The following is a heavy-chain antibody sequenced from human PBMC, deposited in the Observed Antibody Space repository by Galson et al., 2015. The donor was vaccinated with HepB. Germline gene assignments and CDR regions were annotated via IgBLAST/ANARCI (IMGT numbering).Heavy chain of an antibody. CDR3: ARRVSSSWYFLWFDP. V-gene: IGHV4-39*01. Sequence: ETLSLTCTVSGGSISSSSYYWGWIRQPPGKGLEWIGSIYYSGSTYYNPSLKSRVTISVDTSKNQFSLKLCSVTAADTAVYYCARRVSSSWYFLWFDPWGQGTLVTVSS. CDR2: IYYSGST. CDR1: GGSISSSSYY. J-gene: IGHJ5*02. D-gene: IGHD6-13*01.